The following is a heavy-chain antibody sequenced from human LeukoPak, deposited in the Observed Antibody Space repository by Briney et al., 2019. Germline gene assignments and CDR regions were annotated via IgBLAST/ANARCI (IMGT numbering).Heavy chain of an antibody. Sequence: GGSLRLSCVGSGFTFRSHAMSWVRQAPEKGLKFVSGIYENGGTTYYADSVKGRFSISRDNSKNTLYLQMDSLRGEDTAVYYCAKDFRIGYSAHFDYWGQGALVTVSS. CDR3: AKDFRIGYSAHFDY. CDR2: IYENGGTT. J-gene: IGHJ4*02. CDR1: GFTFRSHA. D-gene: IGHD2-21*01. V-gene: IGHV3-23*01.